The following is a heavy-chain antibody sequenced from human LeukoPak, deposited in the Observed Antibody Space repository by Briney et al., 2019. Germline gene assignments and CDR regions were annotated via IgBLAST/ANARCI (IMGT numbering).Heavy chain of an antibody. CDR3: ASSSSWYGNIDY. Sequence: PGGSLRLSCAASGFTFSSYSMNWVRQAPGKGLEWVSSISSSSSYIYYADSVKGRFTISRDNAKNSLYLQMNSLRAEDTAVYYCASSSSWYGNIDYWGQGTLVTVSS. CDR2: ISSSSSYI. J-gene: IGHJ4*02. D-gene: IGHD6-13*01. V-gene: IGHV3-21*01. CDR1: GFTFSSYS.